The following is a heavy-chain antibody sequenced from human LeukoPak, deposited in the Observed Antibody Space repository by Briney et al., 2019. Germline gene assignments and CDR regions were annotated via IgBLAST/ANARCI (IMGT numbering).Heavy chain of an antibody. Sequence: GGSLRLSCAASGFTFSSYSMNWVRQAPGKGLEWVSYISSSSSTIYYADSVKGRFTISRDNAKNSLYLQMNSLRAEDTAVYYCARESTFWSGYHHFDYWGQGTLVTVSS. V-gene: IGHV3-48*01. CDR2: ISSSSSTI. J-gene: IGHJ4*02. D-gene: IGHD3-3*01. CDR3: ARESTFWSGYHHFDY. CDR1: GFTFSSYS.